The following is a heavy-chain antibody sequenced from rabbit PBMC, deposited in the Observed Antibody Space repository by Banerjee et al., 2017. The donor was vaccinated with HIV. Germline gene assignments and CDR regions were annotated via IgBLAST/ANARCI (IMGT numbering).Heavy chain of an antibody. CDR1: GFSFNNNYV. Sequence: QEQLEESGGDLVKPEGSLTLTCTASGFSFNNNYVMCWVRQAPGKGLEWIGCIDAGSGTTYYANWAKGRFTISKTSSTTVTLQMTSLTAADTATYFCARDAGGDGYSNDLWGPGPLVTVS. D-gene: IGHD7-1*01. J-gene: IGHJ6*01. CDR2: IDAGSGTT. CDR3: ARDAGGDGYSNDL. V-gene: IGHV1S45*01.